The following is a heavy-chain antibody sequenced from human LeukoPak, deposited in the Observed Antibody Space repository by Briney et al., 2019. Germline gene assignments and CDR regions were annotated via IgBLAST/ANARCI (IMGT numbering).Heavy chain of an antibody. D-gene: IGHD3-3*01. CDR1: EFTFSSYS. V-gene: IGHV3-48*01. CDR3: ARRELDYDFWSGYYYHYGMDV. J-gene: IGHJ6*02. Sequence: GGSLRLSCAASEFTFSSYSMNWVRQAPGKGLEWVSYITNSGNSKSYADSVKGRFTISRDNTKNSLYLQMNGLRAEDTAVYYCARRELDYDFWSGYYYHYGMDVWGQGTTVTVSS. CDR2: ITNSGNSK.